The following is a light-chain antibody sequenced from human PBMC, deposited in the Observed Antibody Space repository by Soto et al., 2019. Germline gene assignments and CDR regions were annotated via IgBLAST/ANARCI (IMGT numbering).Light chain of an antibody. Sequence: QSALTQPASVSGSPGQSITISCTGTSSDVGSYNLVSWCQQHPGKAPKLMIYEGSKRPSGVSNRFSGSKSGNTASLTISGLEAEDDADYYCCSYAASGTWVFGGGTKLTV. V-gene: IGLV2-23*01. CDR1: SSDVGSYNL. CDR3: CSYAASGTWV. CDR2: EGS. J-gene: IGLJ3*02.